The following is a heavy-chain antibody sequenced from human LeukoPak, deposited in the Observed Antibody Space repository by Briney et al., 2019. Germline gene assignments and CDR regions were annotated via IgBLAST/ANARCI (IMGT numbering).Heavy chain of an antibody. Sequence: GGSLRLSSAASGFTFSTYAMSWVRQAPGRGLEWVSSISATGGTTYYADSVKGRLTISRDNSKNTLYLQMNSLRADDTAVYYCAKGPRTAFFNWFDPWGQGTLVTVSS. CDR2: ISATGGTT. V-gene: IGHV3-23*01. J-gene: IGHJ5*02. CDR3: AKGPRTAFFNWFDP. CDR1: GFTFSTYA.